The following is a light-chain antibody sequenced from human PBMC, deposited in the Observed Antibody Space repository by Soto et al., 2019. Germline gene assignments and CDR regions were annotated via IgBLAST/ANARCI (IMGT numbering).Light chain of an antibody. CDR3: QSYDSSLSGLYV. V-gene: IGLV1-40*01. Sequence: QSVLTPPPSVSGGPGQRVPISCPRGSSNNGAGYDVHGDQQLPGTAPKLLIYGNSNRPSGVPDRFSGSKSGTSASLAITGLQAEDEADYYCQSYDSSLSGLYVFGTGTKVTVL. J-gene: IGLJ1*01. CDR1: SSNNGAGYD. CDR2: GNS.